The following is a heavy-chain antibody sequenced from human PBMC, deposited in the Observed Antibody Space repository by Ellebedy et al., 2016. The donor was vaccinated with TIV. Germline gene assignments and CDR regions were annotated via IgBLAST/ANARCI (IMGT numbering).Heavy chain of an antibody. CDR3: AKDYDSSGYYYFDY. V-gene: IGHV3-9*01. CDR2: ISWNSGRI. J-gene: IGHJ4*02. D-gene: IGHD3-22*01. CDR1: GFTFDDYA. Sequence: SLKISXAASGFTFDDYAMHWVRQTPGKGLEWVSGISWNSGRIDYADSVKGRFTISRDNAKNSLYLQMNSLRAEDTALYYCAKDYDSSGYYYFDYWGQGILVTVSS.